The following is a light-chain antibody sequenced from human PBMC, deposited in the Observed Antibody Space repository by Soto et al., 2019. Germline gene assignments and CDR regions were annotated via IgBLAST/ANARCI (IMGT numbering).Light chain of an antibody. CDR3: QQYNGMST. CDR2: EAS. Sequence: DIQMTQSPSTLSASVGDRVTITCRASQTISSWLAWYQQKPGQAPKLLIYEASNLESGVPSRFSGSGSGTEFTLTISSLQPDDFATYYCQQYNGMSTFGQGTKLEIK. V-gene: IGKV1-5*03. J-gene: IGKJ2*02. CDR1: QTISSW.